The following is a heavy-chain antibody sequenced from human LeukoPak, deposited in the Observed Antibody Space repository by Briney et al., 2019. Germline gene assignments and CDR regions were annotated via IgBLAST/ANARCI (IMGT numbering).Heavy chain of an antibody. V-gene: IGHV4-34*01. Sequence: PSETLSLTCAVSGGSFSGYYWSWIRQPPGKGVEWIGEINHSGSTNYNPSLKSRVTISVDTSKNQFSLKLSSVTAADTAVYYCARGGVPYGDYYWFDPWGQGTLVTVSS. D-gene: IGHD4-17*01. CDR2: INHSGST. J-gene: IGHJ5*02. CDR1: GGSFSGYY. CDR3: ARGGVPYGDYYWFDP.